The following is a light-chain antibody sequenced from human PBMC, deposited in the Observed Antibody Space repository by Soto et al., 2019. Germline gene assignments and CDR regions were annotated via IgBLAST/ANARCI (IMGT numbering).Light chain of an antibody. Sequence: DIVMTQSPDSLDVSLGERATINCKSSQSVLFSSNSKNALAWYQQRPGQPPKLLIYWASTRESGVPDRFSGSGPGTDFTLPISTLQAEDVAVYYFQHYYVAPPTFGGGTKVEIK. CDR2: WAS. CDR3: QHYYVAPPT. J-gene: IGKJ4*01. V-gene: IGKV4-1*01. CDR1: QSVLFSSNSKNA.